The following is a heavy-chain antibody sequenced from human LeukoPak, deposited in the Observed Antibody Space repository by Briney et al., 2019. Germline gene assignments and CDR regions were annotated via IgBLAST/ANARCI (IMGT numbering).Heavy chain of an antibody. CDR1: GGSISSYY. CDR2: IFYSGST. CDR3: ARTKVVDAFDI. Sequence: SETLSLTCTVSGGSISSYYWSWIRQPPGKGLEWIGYIFYSGSTNYNPSLKSRVTISVDTSKNQFSLKLSSVTAADTAVYYCARTKVVDAFDIWGQGTMVTVSS. D-gene: IGHD2-15*01. V-gene: IGHV4-59*01. J-gene: IGHJ3*02.